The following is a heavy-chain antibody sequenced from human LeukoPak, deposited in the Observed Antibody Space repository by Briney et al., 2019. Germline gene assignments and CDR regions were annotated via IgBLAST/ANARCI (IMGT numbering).Heavy chain of an antibody. CDR1: GFTFSSYA. CDR2: IYSGGST. D-gene: IGHD1-26*01. CDR3: ARSWDARLNFDY. J-gene: IGHJ4*02. Sequence: GGSLRLSCAASGFTFSSYAMSWVRQAPGKGLEWVSVIYSGGSTYYADSVKGRFTISRDNSKNTVDLQMNDLRAEDTAVYYCARSWDARLNFDYWGQGTLVTVSS. V-gene: IGHV3-66*02.